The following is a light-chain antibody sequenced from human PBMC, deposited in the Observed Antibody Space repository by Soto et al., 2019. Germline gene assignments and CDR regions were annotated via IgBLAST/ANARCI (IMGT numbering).Light chain of an antibody. CDR3: QQYGSVPLT. V-gene: IGKV3-20*01. J-gene: IGKJ4*01. Sequence: EIVLTQSPGTLSLSPGERATLSCRASQSVSTSYLAWYQQKPGQAPRLLIYCASSRATGIPDRFSGSGSGADFTLPISRLEAEDFAVYYCQQYGSVPLTFGGGTKVEIK. CDR1: QSVSTSY. CDR2: CAS.